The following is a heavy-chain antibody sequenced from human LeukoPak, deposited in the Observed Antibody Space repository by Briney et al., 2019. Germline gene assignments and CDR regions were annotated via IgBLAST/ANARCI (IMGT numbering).Heavy chain of an antibody. V-gene: IGHV3-48*03. CDR1: GFTFSSYE. Sequence: PGGSLRLSCGVSGFTFSSYEMNWVRQAPGKGLEWVSYISSVGSTRHYADSVKGRFTISRDNAENSLYLQMNSLRAEDTAVYYCARERIAVGRGFFDYWGQGTLVTVSS. CDR2: ISSVGSTR. J-gene: IGHJ4*02. CDR3: ARERIAVGRGFFDY. D-gene: IGHD6-19*01.